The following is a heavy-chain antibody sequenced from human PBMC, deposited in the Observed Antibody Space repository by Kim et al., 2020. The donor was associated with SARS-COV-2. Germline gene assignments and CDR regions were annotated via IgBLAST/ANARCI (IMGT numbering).Heavy chain of an antibody. J-gene: IGHJ5*02. Sequence: SVKVSCKASGGTFSSYAISWVRQAPGQGLEWMGGIIPIFVTANYAQKFQGRVTITADESTSTAYMELSSLRSEDTAVYYCARDGRGVYYGSGSLVVWPEGWFDHWGQGTLVTVSS. V-gene: IGHV1-69*13. D-gene: IGHD3-10*01. CDR3: ARDGRGVYYGSGSLVVWPEGWFDH. CDR1: GGTFSSYA. CDR2: IIPIFVTA.